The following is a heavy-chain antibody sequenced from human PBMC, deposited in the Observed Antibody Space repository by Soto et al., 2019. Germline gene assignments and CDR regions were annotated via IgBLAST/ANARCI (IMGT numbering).Heavy chain of an antibody. CDR2: IIPIFGTA. Sequence: GASVKVSCKASGGTFSSYAISWVRQAPGQGLEWMGGIIPIFGTANYAQKFQGRVTITADESTSTAYMELSSLRSEDTAVYYCAREYYYDSSGPANAFDIWGQGTMVTVSS. CDR3: AREYYYDSSGPANAFDI. CDR1: GGTFSSYA. V-gene: IGHV1-69*13. D-gene: IGHD3-22*01. J-gene: IGHJ3*02.